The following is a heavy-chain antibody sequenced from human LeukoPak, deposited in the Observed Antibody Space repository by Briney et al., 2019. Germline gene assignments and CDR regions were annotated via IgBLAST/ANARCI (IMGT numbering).Heavy chain of an antibody. CDR1: GGSISSYY. CDR3: ARVSGDDILTGYYQYYFDY. D-gene: IGHD3-9*01. Sequence: SETLSLTCTVSGGSISSYYWSWIRQPPGKGLEWIGDIYYSGSTNYNPSLKSRVTISVDTSKNQFSLKLSSVTAADTAVYYCARVSGDDILTGYYQYYFDYWGQGTLVTVSS. V-gene: IGHV4-59*01. J-gene: IGHJ4*02. CDR2: IYYSGST.